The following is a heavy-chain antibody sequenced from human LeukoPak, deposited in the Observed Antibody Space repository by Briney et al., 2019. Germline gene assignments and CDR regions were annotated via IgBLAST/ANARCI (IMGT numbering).Heavy chain of an antibody. V-gene: IGHV4-59*01. CDR1: GGSISTYY. CDR3: AKWGYYFDSSAYVAPTDDF. D-gene: IGHD3-22*01. Sequence: PSETLSLTCTVSGGSISTYYWTWIRQPPGKGLEWIGYITYSGRTDYNPSLKSRVAISVDTSNNQFSLTLSSVTAADTAVYYCAKWGYYFDSSAYVAPTDDFWGQGILVTVSS. J-gene: IGHJ4*02. CDR2: ITYSGRT.